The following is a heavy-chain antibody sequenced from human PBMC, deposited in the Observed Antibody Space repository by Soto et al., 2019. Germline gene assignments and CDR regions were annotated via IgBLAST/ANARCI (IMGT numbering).Heavy chain of an antibody. Sequence: EVQLVESGGGLVQPGGSLRLSCAASGFTFSSYWMSWVRQAPGKGLEWVANIKQDGSEKYYVDSVKGRFTISRDNAKNSLYLQMNSLRAEDTAVYYCARDRYYYDSSGYPMDYWGQGTLVTGSS. CDR1: GFTFSSYW. CDR3: ARDRYYYDSSGYPMDY. J-gene: IGHJ4*02. V-gene: IGHV3-7*01. CDR2: IKQDGSEK. D-gene: IGHD3-22*01.